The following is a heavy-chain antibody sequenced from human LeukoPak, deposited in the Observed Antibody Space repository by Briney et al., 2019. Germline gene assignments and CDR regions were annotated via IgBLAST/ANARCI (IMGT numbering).Heavy chain of an antibody. CDR2: IYYSGST. Sequence: SETLSLTCTVSGGSISSSSYYWGWIRQPPGKGLEWIGYIYYSGSTYYNPSLKSRVTISVDTSKNQFSLKLSSVTAADTAVYYCAREAGEGSSSSFDYWGQGTLVTVSS. V-gene: IGHV4-30-4*08. CDR3: AREAGEGSSSSFDY. CDR1: GGSISSSSYY. D-gene: IGHD6-13*01. J-gene: IGHJ4*02.